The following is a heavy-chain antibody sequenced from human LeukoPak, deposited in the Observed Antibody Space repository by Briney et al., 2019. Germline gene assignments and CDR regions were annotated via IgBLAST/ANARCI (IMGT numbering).Heavy chain of an antibody. Sequence: ASVKVSCKASGYTFTGYYMHWVRQAPGQGLEWMGWINPNSGGTNYAQKFQGRVTMTRDTSISTAYMELSRLRSDDTAVYYCARGGITMVQGVIIRNWFDPWGQGILVTVSS. V-gene: IGHV1-2*02. CDR3: ARGGITMVQGVIIRNWFDP. J-gene: IGHJ5*02. CDR2: INPNSGGT. CDR1: GYTFTGYY. D-gene: IGHD3-10*01.